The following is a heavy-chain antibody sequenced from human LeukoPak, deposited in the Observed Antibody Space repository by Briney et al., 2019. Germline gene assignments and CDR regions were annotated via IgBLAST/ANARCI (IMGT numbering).Heavy chain of an antibody. D-gene: IGHD3-10*01. Sequence: SETLSLTCTVSGGSISSYYWSWIRQPAGKGLEWIGRIYTSGSTNYNPSLKSRVTMSVDTSKNQFSLKLSSVTAADTAVYYCARDDPGAMVRGVVIYYYYMDVWGKGTTVTVSS. CDR1: GGSISSYY. CDR3: ARDDPGAMVRGVVIYYYYMDV. CDR2: IYTSGST. V-gene: IGHV4-4*07. J-gene: IGHJ6*03.